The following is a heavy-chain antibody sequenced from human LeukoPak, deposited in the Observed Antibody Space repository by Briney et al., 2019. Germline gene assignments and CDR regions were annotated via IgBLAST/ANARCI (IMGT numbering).Heavy chain of an antibody. J-gene: IGHJ4*02. Sequence: SETLSLTCTVSGGSISSSSNFWGWIRQPPGKGLEWIGSISYSGSTYYNPSLKSRVTISVDTSKNQFSLKLSSVTAADTAVYYCGSYFDYWGQGTLVTVSS. CDR1: GGSISSSSNF. CDR3: GSYFDY. CDR2: ISYSGST. V-gene: IGHV4-39*07.